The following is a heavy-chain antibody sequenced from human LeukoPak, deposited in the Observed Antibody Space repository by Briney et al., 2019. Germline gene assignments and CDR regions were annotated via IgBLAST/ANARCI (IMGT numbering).Heavy chain of an antibody. CDR2: IYYSGST. CDR3: ARGTYYYGSGSYQYYYYYMDV. Sequence: SETLSLTCTVSGGSISRYYWSWIRQPPGKGLEWIGYIYYSGSTNYNPYLKSRVTISVDTSKNQFSLKLSSVTAADTAVYYCARGTYYYGSGSYQYYYYYMDVWGKGTTVTISS. V-gene: IGHV4-59*01. D-gene: IGHD3-10*01. J-gene: IGHJ6*03. CDR1: GGSISRYY.